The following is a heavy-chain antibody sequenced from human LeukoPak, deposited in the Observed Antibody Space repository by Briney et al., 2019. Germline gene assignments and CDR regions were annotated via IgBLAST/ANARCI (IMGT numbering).Heavy chain of an antibody. CDR3: ARSSSGWYFQLDY. V-gene: IGHV3-30-3*01. CDR2: ISYDGSNK. J-gene: IGHJ4*02. CDR1: GFTFSSYA. D-gene: IGHD6-19*01. Sequence: PGGSLRLSCAASGFTFSSYAMHWVRQAPGKGLEWVAVISYDGSNKYYADSVKGRFTISRDNSKNTLYLQMNSLRAEDTAVYYCARSSSGWYFQLDYWGQGTLVTVSS.